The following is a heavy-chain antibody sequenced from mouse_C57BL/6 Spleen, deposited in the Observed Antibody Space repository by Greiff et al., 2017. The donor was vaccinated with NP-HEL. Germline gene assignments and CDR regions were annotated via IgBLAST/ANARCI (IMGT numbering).Heavy chain of an antibody. J-gene: IGHJ4*01. CDR1: GYAFSSSW. V-gene: IGHV1-82*01. CDR3: ARWGGTGYAMDY. CDR2: IYPGDGDT. D-gene: IGHD4-1*01. Sequence: QVQLQQSGPELVKPGASVKISCKASGYAFSSSWMNWVKQRPGKGLEWIGRIYPGDGDTNYNGKFKGKATLTADKSSSTAYMQLSSLTSEDSAVYFCARWGGTGYAMDYWGQGTSVTVSS.